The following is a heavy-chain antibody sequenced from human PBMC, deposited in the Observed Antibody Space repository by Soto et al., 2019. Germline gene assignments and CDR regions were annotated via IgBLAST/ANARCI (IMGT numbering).Heavy chain of an antibody. CDR2: MNPNSGNT. CDR3: ARLAYYYGSGSYFYYYYMDV. J-gene: IGHJ6*03. Sequence: QVPLVQSGAEVKKPGASVKVSCKASGYTFTSYDINWVRQATGQGLEWMGWMNPNSGNTGYAQKFQGRVTMTRNTSISTAYMELSSLRSEDTAVYYCARLAYYYGSGSYFYYYYMDVWGKGTTVTVSS. D-gene: IGHD3-10*01. CDR1: GYTFTSYD. V-gene: IGHV1-8*01.